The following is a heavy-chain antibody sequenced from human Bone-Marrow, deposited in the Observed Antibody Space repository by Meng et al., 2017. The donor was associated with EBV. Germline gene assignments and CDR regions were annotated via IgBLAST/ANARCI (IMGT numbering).Heavy chain of an antibody. J-gene: IGHJ4*02. V-gene: IGHV4-59*01. CDR2: IYYSGST. CDR3: ARTSGPYDFWSGYRPYYFDY. CDR1: GGSISSYY. Sequence: QVHLQESGPGLVKPSETLSLTCTVSGGSISSYYWSWIRQPPGKGLEWIGYIYYSGSTNYNPSLKSRVTISVDTSKNQFSLKLSSVTAADTAVYYCARTSGPYDFWSGYRPYYFDYWGQGTLVTVSS. D-gene: IGHD3-3*01.